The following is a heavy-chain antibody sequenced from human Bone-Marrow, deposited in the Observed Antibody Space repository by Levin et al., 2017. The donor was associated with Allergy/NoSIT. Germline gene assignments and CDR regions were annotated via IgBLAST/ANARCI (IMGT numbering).Heavy chain of an antibody. J-gene: IGHJ6*02. D-gene: IGHD2-8*01. V-gene: IGHV4-39*07. Sequence: KPGGSLRLSCTVSGGSISTSSYYWGWIRQPPGKGLEWIGNIYFSGSTYYTPSLRSRVTISVDTSKNQFSLRLTSVTAADTAVYYCARDEMVHEIQYYYGIDVWGQGTTVTVSS. CDR2: IYFSGST. CDR3: ARDEMVHEIQYYYGIDV. CDR1: GGSISTSSYY.